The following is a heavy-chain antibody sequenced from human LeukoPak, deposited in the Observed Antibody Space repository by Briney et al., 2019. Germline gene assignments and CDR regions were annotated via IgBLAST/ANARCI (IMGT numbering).Heavy chain of an antibody. D-gene: IGHD3-10*01. Sequence: PSETLSLTCAVSGYSISSGYYWGWSRQPPGQGLGWMGIIYHSGSTYYNPSLKSRVTISVHTSKTQFSLKLSSVPAADTAVYYCARLSATMVRGVIMYWGQGTLVTVSS. V-gene: IGHV4-38-2*01. CDR3: ARLSATMVRGVIMY. J-gene: IGHJ4*02. CDR1: GYSISSGYY. CDR2: IYHSGST.